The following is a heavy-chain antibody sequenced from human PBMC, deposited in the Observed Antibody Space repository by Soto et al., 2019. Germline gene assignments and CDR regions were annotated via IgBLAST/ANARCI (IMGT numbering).Heavy chain of an antibody. Sequence: PSETLSLTCTVSGGSLNISRYYRGWIRQPPGKGLEWIGSIYYSGSTYYNPSLKSRVTISVDTSKNQFSLKLSSVTAADTAVYYCARRPRGSGSSHDYWGQGTLVTVSS. CDR2: IYYSGST. J-gene: IGHJ4*02. V-gene: IGHV4-39*01. CDR1: GGSLNISRYY. CDR3: ARRPRGSGSSHDY. D-gene: IGHD3-10*01.